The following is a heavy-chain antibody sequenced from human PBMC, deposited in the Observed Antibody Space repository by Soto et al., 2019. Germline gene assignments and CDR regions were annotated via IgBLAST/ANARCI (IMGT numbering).Heavy chain of an antibody. Sequence: QVQLVESGGGVVQPGRSLRLSCAASGFTFRSYGMNWVRQAPGKGLEWVAVIWYDGSNKYYADSVKGRFTISRDNSKNTLYLQMNSLRAEETALYYCARGRGGRGTNYAGMDVWGQGTTVTVSS. V-gene: IGHV3-33*01. CDR2: IWYDGSNK. CDR3: ARGRGGRGTNYAGMDV. D-gene: IGHD1-26*01. CDR1: GFTFRSYG. J-gene: IGHJ6*02.